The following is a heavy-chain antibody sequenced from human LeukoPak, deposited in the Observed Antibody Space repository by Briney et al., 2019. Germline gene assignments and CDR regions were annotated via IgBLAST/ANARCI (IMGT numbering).Heavy chain of an antibody. CDR3: ARDPAAGGGYSYGYLNWFDP. Sequence: SVKVSCKASGYTFTSYAISWVRQAPGQGLEWMGGIIPIFGTANYARKFQGRVTITADESTSTAYMELSSLRSEDTAVYYCARDPAAGGGYSYGYLNWFDPWGQGTLVTVSS. CDR2: IIPIFGTA. V-gene: IGHV1-69*13. CDR1: GYTFTSYA. J-gene: IGHJ5*02. D-gene: IGHD5-18*01.